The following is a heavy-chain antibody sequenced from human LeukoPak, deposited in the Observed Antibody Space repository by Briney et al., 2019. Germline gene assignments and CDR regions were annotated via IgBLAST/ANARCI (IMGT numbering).Heavy chain of an antibody. J-gene: IGHJ4*02. CDR2: ISRRGYGATT. V-gene: IGHV3-49*04. CDR1: GFTFGDYD. Sequence: GGSLRLSCIGSGFTFGDYDMSWVRQAPGKGLEWVAFISRRGYGATTEYAASVKGRFTISRDDSIVYLQMTSLKTEDTALYYCTRGGGSGWYGSDYWGQGALVTVSS. D-gene: IGHD6-19*01. CDR3: TRGGGSGWYGSDY.